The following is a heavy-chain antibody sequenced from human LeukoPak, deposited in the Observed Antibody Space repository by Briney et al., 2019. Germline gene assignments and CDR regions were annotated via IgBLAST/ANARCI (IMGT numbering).Heavy chain of an antibody. CDR3: AKDRQWLPIDAFDI. CDR1: GFTVSSNY. D-gene: IGHD6-19*01. CDR2: IYSGGST. J-gene: IGHJ3*02. Sequence: GGSLRLSCAASGFTVSSNYMSWVRQAPGKGLEWVSVIYSGGSTYYADSVKGRFTISRDNSKNTLYLQMNSLRAEDTAVYYCAKDRQWLPIDAFDIWGQGTMVTVSS. V-gene: IGHV3-53*01.